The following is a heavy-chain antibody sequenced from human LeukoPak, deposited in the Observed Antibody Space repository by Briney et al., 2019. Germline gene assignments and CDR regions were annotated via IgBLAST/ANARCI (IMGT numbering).Heavy chain of an antibody. J-gene: IGHJ6*03. V-gene: IGHV1-18*01. D-gene: IGHD2-2*01. CDR2: ISGYNGNT. CDR1: GYTFTSYG. Sequence: EASVKVSCKASGYTFTSYGISWVRQAPGQGLEWMGWISGYNGNTNYAQKLQGRVTMTTDTSTSTAYMELRSLRSDDTAVYYCARVGYCSSTSCPNTHYYMDVWGKGTTVTVSS. CDR3: ARVGYCSSTSCPNTHYYMDV.